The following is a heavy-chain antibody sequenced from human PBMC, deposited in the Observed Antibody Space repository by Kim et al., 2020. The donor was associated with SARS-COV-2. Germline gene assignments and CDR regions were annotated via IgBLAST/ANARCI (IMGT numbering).Heavy chain of an antibody. J-gene: IGHJ4*02. CDR1: GFTFSSYW. Sequence: GGSLRLSCAASGFTFSSYWMSWVRQAPGKGLEWVANIKQDGSEKYYVDSVKGRFTISRDDAKNSLYLQMNSLRAEDTAVYYCARDSDWGSGSSCPYFDYWGQGTLVTVSS. CDR2: IKQDGSEK. D-gene: IGHD6-13*01. CDR3: ARDSDWGSGSSCPYFDY. V-gene: IGHV3-7*01.